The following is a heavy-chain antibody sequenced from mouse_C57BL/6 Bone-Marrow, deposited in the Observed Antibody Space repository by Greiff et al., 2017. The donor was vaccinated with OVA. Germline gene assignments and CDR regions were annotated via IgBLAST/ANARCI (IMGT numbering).Heavy chain of an antibody. CDR1: GYTFTSYW. V-gene: IGHV1-64*01. CDR3: ARYPYDYGVDY. J-gene: IGHJ2*01. Sequence: VQLQQPGAELVKPGASVTLSCKASGYTFTSYWMHWVKQRPGQGLEWIGMIHPNSGSTNYNEKFKSKATLTVDKSSSTAYMQLISLTSEDSAVYYCARYPYDYGVDYWGQGTTLTVSS. D-gene: IGHD1-1*01. CDR2: IHPNSGST.